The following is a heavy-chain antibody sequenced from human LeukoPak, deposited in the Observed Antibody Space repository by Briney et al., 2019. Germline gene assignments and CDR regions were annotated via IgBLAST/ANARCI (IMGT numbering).Heavy chain of an antibody. V-gene: IGHV5-51*01. Sequence: GESLKISCKGSGSSFTSYWIGWVRQMPGKGLEWMGIIYPGDSDTRYSPSFQGQVTISADKSISTAYLQWSSLKASDTAMYYCARHPADFMGIEYYFDYWGQGTLVTVSS. D-gene: IGHD7-27*01. J-gene: IGHJ4*02. CDR3: ARHPADFMGIEYYFDY. CDR1: GSSFTSYW. CDR2: IYPGDSDT.